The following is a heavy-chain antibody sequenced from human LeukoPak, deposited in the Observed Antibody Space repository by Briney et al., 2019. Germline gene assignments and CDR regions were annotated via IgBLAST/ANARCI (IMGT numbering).Heavy chain of an antibody. CDR1: GYTLTQLS. CDR3: ATRVTIPYSSSWYPFDY. J-gene: IGHJ4*02. Sequence: ASVKVSCKASGYTLTQLSMHWVRQAPGKGLEWLGGFDPEDGETIYAQKSQGRVTMTEDTSTDTAYMELSSLRSEDTAVYYCATRVTIPYSSSWYPFDYWGQGTLVTVSS. CDR2: FDPEDGET. V-gene: IGHV1-24*01. D-gene: IGHD6-13*01.